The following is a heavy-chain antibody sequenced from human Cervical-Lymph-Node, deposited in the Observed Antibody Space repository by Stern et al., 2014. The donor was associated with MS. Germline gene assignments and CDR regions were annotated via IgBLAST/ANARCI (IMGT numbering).Heavy chain of an antibody. Sequence: EDQLVESGGGLIQPGGSLRLSCAASGLTVSSNYMTWVRQAPGEGLEWVSLIDSDANTYYTDSVKGRFTISRDTSKNTLYLHMSSLRGEDTAVYYCATGLGRTAAGIYYWGQGAPVTVSS. CDR2: IDSDANT. V-gene: IGHV3-53*01. CDR3: ATGLGRTAAGIYY. CDR1: GLTVSSNY. D-gene: IGHD6-13*01. J-gene: IGHJ4*02.